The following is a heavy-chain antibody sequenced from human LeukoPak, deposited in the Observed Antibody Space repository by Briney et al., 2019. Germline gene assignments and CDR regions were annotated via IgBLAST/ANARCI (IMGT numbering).Heavy chain of an antibody. CDR1: GYIFTGYY. CDR3: AREGGWELPLDY. V-gene: IGHV1-2*06. CDR2: INPNSGGT. Sequence: ASVKVSCKASGYIFTGYYMHWVRQAPGQGLEWMGRINPNSGGTNYAQKFQGRVTMTRDTSISTAYMELSRLRSDDTAVYYCAREGGWELPLDYWGQGTLVTVSS. D-gene: IGHD1-26*01. J-gene: IGHJ4*02.